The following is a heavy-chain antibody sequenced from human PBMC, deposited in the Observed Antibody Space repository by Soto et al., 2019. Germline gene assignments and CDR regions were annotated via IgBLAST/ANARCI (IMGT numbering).Heavy chain of an antibody. Sequence: PGESLKISCNASGCNFATYWIGWVHQMPGKGLEWMGLIFPADSDTRYSPSFQGQVTISADKSINTAYLQWSSLKASDTAIYYCAKKGSDVFEIWGQGTMVTVSS. V-gene: IGHV5-51*07. CDR2: IFPADSDT. J-gene: IGHJ3*02. CDR1: GCNFATYW. CDR3: AKKGSDVFEI.